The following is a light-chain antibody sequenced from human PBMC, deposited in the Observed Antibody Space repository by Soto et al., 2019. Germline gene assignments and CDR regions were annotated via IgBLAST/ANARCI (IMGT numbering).Light chain of an antibody. V-gene: IGLV2-14*01. CDR1: SSDVGGYIY. CDR3: VSYTTSTSYV. CDR2: DAS. Sequence: QSVLTQPASVSGSPGQSITISCTGTSSDVGGYIYVSWYQQHPGKAPKLMIYDASNRPSGVSNRFSGSKSGNTASLTISGLQAEDEADYYCVSYTTSTSYVFGTGTKLTVL. J-gene: IGLJ1*01.